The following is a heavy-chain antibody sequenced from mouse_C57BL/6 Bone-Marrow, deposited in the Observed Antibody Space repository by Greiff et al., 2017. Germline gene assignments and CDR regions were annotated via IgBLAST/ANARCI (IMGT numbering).Heavy chain of an antibody. J-gene: IGHJ1*03. D-gene: IGHD1-1*01. Sequence: VQLQQPGAELVRPGSSVKLSCKASGYTFTSYWMHWVKQRPIQGLEWIGNIDPSDSETHYNQKFKDKATLTVDKSSSTAYMQLSSLTSEDSAVYYCARWEGYYYGSSAYWYFDVWGTGTTVTVSS. CDR3: ARWEGYYYGSSAYWYFDV. V-gene: IGHV1-52*01. CDR2: IDPSDSET. CDR1: GYTFTSYW.